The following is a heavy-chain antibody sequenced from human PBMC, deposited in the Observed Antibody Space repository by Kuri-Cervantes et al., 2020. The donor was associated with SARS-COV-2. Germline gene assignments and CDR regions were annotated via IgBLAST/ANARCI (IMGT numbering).Heavy chain of an antibody. D-gene: IGHD3-10*01. CDR1: GGSFSGYY. CDR3: ARTNRGRYYYYYGMDV. J-gene: IGHJ6*02. V-gene: IGHV4-34*01. CDR2: INHSGST. Sequence: SEALSVCCAAYGGSFSGYYWSRIRQPPGKGLEWIGEINHSGSTNYKPSLKSRVTISVDTSKNQFSLKLSSVTAADTAVYYCARTNRGRYYYYYGMDVWGQGTTVTVSS.